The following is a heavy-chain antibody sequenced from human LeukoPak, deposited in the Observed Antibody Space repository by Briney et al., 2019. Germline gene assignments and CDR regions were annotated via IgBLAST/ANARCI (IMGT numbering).Heavy chain of an antibody. J-gene: IGHJ2*01. D-gene: IGHD3-3*01. CDR3: ARPHAVDFWSGYSSWYFDL. Sequence: SETLSLTCAVSGYSISSGYYWGWIRQPPGKGLEWIGSIYHSGGTYYNPSPKSRVTISVDTSKNQFSLKLSSVPAAATAVYYCARPHAVDFWSGYSSWYFDLWGRGTLVTVSS. V-gene: IGHV4-38-2*01. CDR1: GYSISSGYY. CDR2: IYHSGGT.